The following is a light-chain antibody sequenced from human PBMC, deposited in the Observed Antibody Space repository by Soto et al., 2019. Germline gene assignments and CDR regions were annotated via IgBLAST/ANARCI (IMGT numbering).Light chain of an antibody. CDR3: QQYDDWPRT. CDR1: EVISTS. Sequence: EIVMTQSPVNLSLSPGERATLSCRASEVISTSLAWYQHQPGQSPRLLIFGASSRAAGAPARVSGSGSGTEFTLTISSLQSEDSGVCYCQQYDDWPRTFGQGTKVEIK. J-gene: IGKJ1*01. CDR2: GAS. V-gene: IGKV3-15*01.